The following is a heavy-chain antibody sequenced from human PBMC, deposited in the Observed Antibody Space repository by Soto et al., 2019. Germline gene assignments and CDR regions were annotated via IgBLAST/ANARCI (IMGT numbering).Heavy chain of an antibody. CDR2: VNPSGGST. Sequence: ASVKVSCKASGYLFTAYSMHWVRLAPGQGLEWMGVVNPSGGSTKYAQKFQGRVTITADESTSTAYMELSSLRSEDTAVYYCAGDLMVRGVIRNWFDPWGQGTLVTVSS. J-gene: IGHJ5*02. CDR1: GYLFTAYS. V-gene: IGHV1-46*01. D-gene: IGHD3-10*01. CDR3: AGDLMVRGVIRNWFDP.